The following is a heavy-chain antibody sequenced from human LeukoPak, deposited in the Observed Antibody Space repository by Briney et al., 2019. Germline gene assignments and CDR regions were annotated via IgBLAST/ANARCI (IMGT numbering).Heavy chain of an antibody. CDR1: GFTFSWYW. D-gene: IGHD6-13*01. J-gene: IGHJ4*02. Sequence: PGVSLRLSCAASGFTFSWYWKSWVRQAPGKGLEWVANIKEDGSTKYYVDSVKGRLTISRDNAKSSLYLQVNSLRAEDTALYYCARIGYSSSSIVYWGQGTLVTVSS. CDR2: IKEDGSTK. V-gene: IGHV3-7*01. CDR3: ARIGYSSSSIVY.